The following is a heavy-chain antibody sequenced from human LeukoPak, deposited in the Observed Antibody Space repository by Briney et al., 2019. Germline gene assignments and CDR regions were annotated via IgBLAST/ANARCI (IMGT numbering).Heavy chain of an antibody. CDR1: GGSFSNYY. CDR3: VRKTSKPRVWRVGRETEFRESHYFDY. J-gene: IGHJ4*02. V-gene: IGHV4-34*01. Sequence: PSETLSLTCAVYGGSFSNYYWNWIRQPPGKGLEWIGEINHSGSTNYNPSLKSRVTTSGNTTKNQFSRKLSSVTAADTAVYYCVRKTSKPRVWRVGRETEFRESHYFDYWGQGTLVTVSS. CDR2: INHSGST. D-gene: IGHD1-14*01.